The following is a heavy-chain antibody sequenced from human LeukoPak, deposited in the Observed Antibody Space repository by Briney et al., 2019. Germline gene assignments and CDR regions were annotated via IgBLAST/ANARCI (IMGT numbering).Heavy chain of an antibody. Sequence: ASVTVSCKASGYTFTSYAMNWVRQAPGQGLEWMGWINTNTGNPTYAQGFTGRFVFSLDTSVSTAYPQISSLKAEDTAVYYCARVVYSYYDSSGYIIYYYYYGMDVWGQGTTVTVSS. V-gene: IGHV7-4-1*02. D-gene: IGHD3-22*01. CDR1: GYTFTSYA. J-gene: IGHJ6*02. CDR3: ARVVYSYYDSSGYIIYYYYYGMDV. CDR2: INTNTGNP.